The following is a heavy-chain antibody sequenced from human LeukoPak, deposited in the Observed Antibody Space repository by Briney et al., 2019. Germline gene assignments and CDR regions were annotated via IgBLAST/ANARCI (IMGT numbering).Heavy chain of an antibody. Sequence: ASVKVSCKASGYTFTGYYMHWVRQAPGQGLEWMGWINPNSGGTNYAQKFQGRVTMTRDTSISTAYMELGRLRSDDTAVYYCARLEVRGVRDVAPWGQGTLVTVSS. V-gene: IGHV1-2*02. J-gene: IGHJ5*02. CDR3: ARLEVRGVRDVAP. CDR1: GYTFTGYY. CDR2: INPNSGGT. D-gene: IGHD3-10*01.